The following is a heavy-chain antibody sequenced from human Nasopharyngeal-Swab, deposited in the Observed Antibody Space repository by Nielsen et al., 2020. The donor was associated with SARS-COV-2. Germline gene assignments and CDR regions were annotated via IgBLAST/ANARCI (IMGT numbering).Heavy chain of an antibody. J-gene: IGHJ6*03. CDR1: GFTFSSYA. CDR2: ISGSGGST. V-gene: IGHV3-23*01. Sequence: GESLKISCAASGFTFSSYAMSWVRQAPGKGLEWVSAISGSGGSTYYADSVKGRFTISRDNSKNTLYLQMNSLRAEDTAVYYCAKEGFGYDILTGYYTNMDVWGKGTTVTVSS. D-gene: IGHD3-9*01. CDR3: AKEGFGYDILTGYYTNMDV.